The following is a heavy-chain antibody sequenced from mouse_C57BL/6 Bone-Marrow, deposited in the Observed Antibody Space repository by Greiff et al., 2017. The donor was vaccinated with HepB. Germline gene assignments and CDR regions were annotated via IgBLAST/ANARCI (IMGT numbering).Heavy chain of an antibody. V-gene: IGHV1-81*01. CDR2: IYPRSGNT. CDR3: ARRFYYYGSPYFDY. Sequence: QVQLKESGAELARPGASVKLSCKASGYTFTSYGISWVKQRTGQGLEWIGEIYPRSGNTYYNEKFKGKATLTADKSSSTAYMELRSLTSEDSAVYFCARRFYYYGSPYFDYWGQGTTLTVSS. J-gene: IGHJ2*01. D-gene: IGHD1-1*01. CDR1: GYTFTSYG.